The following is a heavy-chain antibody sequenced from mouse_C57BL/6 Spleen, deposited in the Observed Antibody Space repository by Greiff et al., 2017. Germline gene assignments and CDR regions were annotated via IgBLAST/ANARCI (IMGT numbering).Heavy chain of an antibody. CDR1: GFTFSDYG. Sequence: EVQVVQSGGGLVKPGGSLKLSCAASGFTFSDYGMHWVRQAPEKVLEWVAYISSGSSTIYYADTVKGRFTISMDNSKNTLCLQMTSLRSEDTAMYYCARMAAQAFADRGKGTLVTVAA. CDR2: ISSGSSTI. CDR3: ARMAAQAFAD. J-gene: IGHJ3*01. V-gene: IGHV5-17*01. D-gene: IGHD3-2*02.